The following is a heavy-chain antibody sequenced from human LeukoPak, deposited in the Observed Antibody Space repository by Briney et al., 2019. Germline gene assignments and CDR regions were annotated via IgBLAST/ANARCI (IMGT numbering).Heavy chain of an antibody. D-gene: IGHD2-8*01. CDR1: GFTFSNCA. CDR2: ISGSGGST. CDR3: AKDPDCTSGVCYTFFDY. Sequence: GGSLRLSCAASGFTFSNCAMSWVRQAPGKGLEWVSAISGSGGSTYYADSVKGRFTISRDNSKTTLFLHMNGLRAEDTAVYYCAKDPDCTSGVCYTFFDYWGQGTLVTVSS. J-gene: IGHJ4*02. V-gene: IGHV3-23*01.